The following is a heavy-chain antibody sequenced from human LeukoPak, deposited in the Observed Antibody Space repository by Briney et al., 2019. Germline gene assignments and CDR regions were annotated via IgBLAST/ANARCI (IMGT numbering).Heavy chain of an antibody. CDR3: ARGPYGSGTSDPTRDAFDI. V-gene: IGHV4-34*01. D-gene: IGHD3-10*01. Sequence: PSETLSLTCAVYGGSFSGYYWSWIRQPPGKGLEWIGEINHSGSTNYNPSLKSRVTISLDTSKNQFSLKLSSVTAADTAVYYCARGPYGSGTSDPTRDAFDIWGQGTMVTVSS. J-gene: IGHJ3*02. CDR2: INHSGST. CDR1: GGSFSGYY.